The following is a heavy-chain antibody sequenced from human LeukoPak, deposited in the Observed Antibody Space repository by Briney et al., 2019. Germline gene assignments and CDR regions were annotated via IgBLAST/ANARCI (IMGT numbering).Heavy chain of an antibody. D-gene: IGHD1-7*01. CDR2: IYYNGNT. CDR1: DGSINSYY. J-gene: IGHJ6*02. CDR3: ARGGLELPWPPYYYYYGMDV. V-gene: IGHV4-59*12. Sequence: PSETLSLTCSVSDGSINSYYWNWIRRPPGKGLEWIGYIYYNGNTNYSPSLKSRVTISVDTSKNQFSLKLSSVTAADTAVYYCARGGLELPWPPYYYYYGMDVWGQGTTVTVSS.